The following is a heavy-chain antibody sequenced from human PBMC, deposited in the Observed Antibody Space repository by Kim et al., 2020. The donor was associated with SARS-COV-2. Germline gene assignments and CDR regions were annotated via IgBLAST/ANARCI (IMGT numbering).Heavy chain of an antibody. J-gene: IGHJ4*02. V-gene: IGHV4-34*01. CDR1: GGSFSGYY. CDR3: ARERRGYCSGGSCHRNRLFDD. Sequence: SETLSLTCAVYGGSFSGYYWSWIRQPPGKGLEWIGEINHSGSTNYNPSLKSRVTISVDTSKNQFSLKLSSVTAADTAVYYCARERRGYCSGGSCHRNRLFDDWGQGTLVTVSS. D-gene: IGHD2-15*01. CDR2: INHSGST.